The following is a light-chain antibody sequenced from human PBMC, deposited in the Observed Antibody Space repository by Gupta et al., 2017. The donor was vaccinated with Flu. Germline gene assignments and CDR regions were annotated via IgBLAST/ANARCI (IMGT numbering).Light chain of an antibody. J-gene: IGKJ1*01. Sequence: DIVMTQSPDSLAVSLGERATIHCRSSRSVLYNSNNKNYLAWYQQKPGQPPTLLIYWGATRKSGVPERISGSGSGTDYTLTISSLQAEDVAVDYCQQYYATASWTFGQGTKVEIK. CDR3: QQYYATASWT. V-gene: IGKV4-1*01. CDR2: WGA. CDR1: RSVLYNSNNKNY.